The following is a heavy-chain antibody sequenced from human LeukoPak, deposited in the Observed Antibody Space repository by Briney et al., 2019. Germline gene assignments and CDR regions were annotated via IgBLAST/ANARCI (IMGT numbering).Heavy chain of an antibody. CDR1: GGSISSYY. Sequence: ASETLSLTCTVSGGSISSYYWSWIRQPPGKGLEWIGYIYYSGSTNYNPSLKSRVTISVDTSKNQFSLKLSSVTAADTAVYYCAAQQWREPDAFDIWGQGTMVTVSS. CDR2: IYYSGST. CDR3: AAQQWREPDAFDI. D-gene: IGHD6-19*01. J-gene: IGHJ3*02. V-gene: IGHV4-59*08.